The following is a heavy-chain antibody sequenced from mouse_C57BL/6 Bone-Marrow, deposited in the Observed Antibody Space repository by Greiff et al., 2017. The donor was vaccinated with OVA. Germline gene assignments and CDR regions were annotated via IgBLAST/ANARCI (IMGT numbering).Heavy chain of an antibody. CDR2: ILPGSGST. V-gene: IGHV1-9*01. Sequence: VQLQQSGAELMKPGASVKLSCKATGYTFTGYWIEWVKQRPGHGLEWIGEILPGSGSTNYNEKVKGRATFTADTSSNTAYMQLSSLTTEDSAIXDCARQDCYDSSYDFDYWGQGTTLTVSS. CDR3: ARQDCYDSSYDFDY. D-gene: IGHD1-1*01. J-gene: IGHJ2*01. CDR1: GYTFTGYW.